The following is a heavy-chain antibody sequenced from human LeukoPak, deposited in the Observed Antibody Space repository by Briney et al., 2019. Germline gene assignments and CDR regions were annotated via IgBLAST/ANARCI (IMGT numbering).Heavy chain of an antibody. CDR1: GYTFTGYY. V-gene: IGHV1-2*02. D-gene: IGHD6-19*01. J-gene: IGHJ4*02. Sequence: GASVKVSCKASGYTFTGYYMHWVRQAPGQGLEWMGWINPNSGGTNYAQKFRGRVTMTRDTSISTAYMELSRLRSDDTAVYYCARGYSSGWYYFDYWGQGTLVTVSS. CDR3: ARGYSSGWYYFDY. CDR2: INPNSGGT.